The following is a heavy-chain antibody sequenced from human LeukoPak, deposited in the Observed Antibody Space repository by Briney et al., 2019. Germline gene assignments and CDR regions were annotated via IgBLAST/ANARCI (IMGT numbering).Heavy chain of an antibody. CDR1: GYSISSGYY. Sequence: PSETLSLTCTVSGYSISSGYYWGWIRQPPGKGLEWIGSIYHSGSTYYNPSLKSRVTISVDTSKNQFSLKLSSVTAADTAVYYCASSWDIWGQGTMVTVSS. CDR2: IYHSGST. CDR3: ASSWDI. V-gene: IGHV4-38-2*02. J-gene: IGHJ3*02.